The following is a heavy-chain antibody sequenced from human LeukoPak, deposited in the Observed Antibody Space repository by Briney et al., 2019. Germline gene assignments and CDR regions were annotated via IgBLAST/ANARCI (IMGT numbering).Heavy chain of an antibody. J-gene: IGHJ6*02. D-gene: IGHD6-13*01. CDR1: GFTFSSYS. V-gene: IGHV3-21*01. CDR2: ISSSSSYI. Sequence: GGSLRLSCAASGFTFSSYSMNWVRQAPGKGLEWVSSISSSSSYIYYADSVKGRFTISRDNAKNSLYLQMDSLRAEDTAVYYCARAGDRSSSWSNYYYYGMDVWGQGTTVTVSS. CDR3: ARAGDRSSSWSNYYYYGMDV.